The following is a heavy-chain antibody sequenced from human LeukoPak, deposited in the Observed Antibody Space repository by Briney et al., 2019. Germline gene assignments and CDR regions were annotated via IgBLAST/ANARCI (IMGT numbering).Heavy chain of an antibody. V-gene: IGHV4-30-2*02. CDR2: ISHSESA. CDR1: GGSISSGANY. Sequence: SESPSLTCTVSGGSISSGANYWSWIRQPPRRGLEWIGYISHSESAYYSPSLESRITISVDRSKNQFSLKLSSVTAADTAVYYCAVSFYDYWFDLWGQGTLVTVSS. CDR3: AVSFYDYWFDL. D-gene: IGHD3-3*01. J-gene: IGHJ5*02.